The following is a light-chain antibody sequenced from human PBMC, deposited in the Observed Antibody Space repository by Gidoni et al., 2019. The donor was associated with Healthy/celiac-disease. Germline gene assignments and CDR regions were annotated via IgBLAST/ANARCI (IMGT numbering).Light chain of an antibody. J-gene: IGLJ3*02. CDR1: SGHSSYA. V-gene: IGLV4-69*01. Sequence: QLVLTQSPSASASLGASVKLTCTLSSGHSSYAIAWHQQQPEKGPRYLMKLNSDGSHSKGDGIPDRFSGSSSGAERYRTISSLQSEDEADYYCQTWGTGIHRVFGGGTKLTVL. CDR2: LNSDGSH. CDR3: QTWGTGIHRV.